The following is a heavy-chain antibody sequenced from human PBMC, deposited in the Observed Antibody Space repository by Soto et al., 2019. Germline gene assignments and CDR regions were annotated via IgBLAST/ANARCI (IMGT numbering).Heavy chain of an antibody. CDR1: GFTFSSYV. CDR3: AKDGGYYDSSGYYYVVFDY. J-gene: IGHJ4*02. CDR2: ISGSGGST. Sequence: EVQLLESGGGLVQPGGSLRLSCAASGFTFSSYVMSWVRQAPGKGLEWVSAISGSGGSTYYADSVKGRFTISRDNSKNTLYLQMNSLRAEDTAVYYCAKDGGYYDSSGYYYVVFDYWGQGTLVTVSS. V-gene: IGHV3-23*01. D-gene: IGHD3-22*01.